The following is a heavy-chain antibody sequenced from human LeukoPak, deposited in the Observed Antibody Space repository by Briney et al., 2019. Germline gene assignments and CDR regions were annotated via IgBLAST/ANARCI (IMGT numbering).Heavy chain of an antibody. J-gene: IGHJ5*02. V-gene: IGHV1-2*02. D-gene: IGHD3-10*01. CDR2: INPNSGGT. CDR3: ARGSAYGSGSYTVGLDP. Sequence: ASVKVSCKASGSTFTGYYMHWVRQAPGQGLEWMGWINPNSGGTNYAQKFQGRVTMTRDTSISTAYMELSRLRSDDTAVYYCARGSAYGSGSYTVGLDPWGQGTLVTVSS. CDR1: GSTFTGYY.